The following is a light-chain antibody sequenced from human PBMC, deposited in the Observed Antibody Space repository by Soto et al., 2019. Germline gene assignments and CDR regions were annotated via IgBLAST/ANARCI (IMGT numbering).Light chain of an antibody. J-gene: IGLJ2*01. CDR3: YSTDSSNSRGV. CDR1: ALPKKN. V-gene: IGLV3-10*01. CDR2: GDN. Sequence: SYELTQPPSVSVSPGQTARITCSGDALPKKNAYWYQQRSGQAPVLVIYGDNKRPSGIPERFSVSSSGTVATLTISGAQVEDEADYFCYSTDSSNSRGVFGGGTK.